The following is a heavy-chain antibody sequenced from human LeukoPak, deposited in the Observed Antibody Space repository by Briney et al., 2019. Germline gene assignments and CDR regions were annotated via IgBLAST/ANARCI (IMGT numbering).Heavy chain of an antibody. J-gene: IGHJ5*02. D-gene: IGHD2-2*02. CDR3: ARAHCGSIGCYSGFDP. V-gene: IGHV1-2*02. CDR1: GYTFTDYY. Sequence: ASVKVSRKASGYTFTDYYIHWVRQAPGQGLEWMGWISPNSGGTNYAQKFQGRVTMTRDTSIDTAYMELSRLRSDDTAVYGCARAHCGSIGCYSGFDPWGQGTLVTVSS. CDR2: ISPNSGGT.